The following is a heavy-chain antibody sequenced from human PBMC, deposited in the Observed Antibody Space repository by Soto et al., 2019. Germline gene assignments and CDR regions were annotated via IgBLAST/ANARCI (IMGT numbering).Heavy chain of an antibody. CDR3: ARKRGIAVAGTGYFQH. Sequence: QVQLVQSGAEVKKPGASVKVSCKASGYTFTSYDINWVRQATGQGLEWMGWMNPNSGNAGYAQKFQGRVTMTRNTSISTAYMELSSLRSEDTAVYYCARKRGIAVAGTGYFQHWGQGTLVTVSS. CDR2: MNPNSGNA. CDR1: GYTFTSYD. J-gene: IGHJ1*01. V-gene: IGHV1-8*01. D-gene: IGHD6-19*01.